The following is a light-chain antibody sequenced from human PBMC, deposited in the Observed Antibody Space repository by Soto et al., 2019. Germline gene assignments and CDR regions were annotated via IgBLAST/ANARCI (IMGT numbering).Light chain of an antibody. Sequence: QSVLTQPPSASGTPGQRVTISCSGSSSNVGSNTVSWYQQLPGTAPKVLIYSDDQRPSGVPDRFSGSRSGSSASLAISGLQSGDEADYYCASWEDSLNDWVIGGGTKLTVL. CDR2: SDD. CDR3: ASWEDSLNDWV. CDR1: SSNVGSNT. J-gene: IGLJ3*02. V-gene: IGLV1-44*01.